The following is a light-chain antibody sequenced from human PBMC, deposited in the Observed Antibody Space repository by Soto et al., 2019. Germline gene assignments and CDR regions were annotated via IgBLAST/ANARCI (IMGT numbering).Light chain of an antibody. CDR1: SSDVGGYNY. J-gene: IGLJ3*02. Sequence: QSALTQPASVSGSPGQSITISCTGTSSDVGGYNYVSWYQQHPGKAPKVVISEVTKRPSGVSNRFSGSKSGNMASLTISGLQAEDEADYYCRSYAGSGTWVFGGGTKLTVL. CDR2: EVT. CDR3: RSYAGSGTWV. V-gene: IGLV2-23*02.